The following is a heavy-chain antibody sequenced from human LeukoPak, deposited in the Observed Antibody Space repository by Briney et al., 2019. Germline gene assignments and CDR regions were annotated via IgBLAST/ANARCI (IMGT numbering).Heavy chain of an antibody. J-gene: IGHJ4*02. CDR2: VKRKTDGGTT. D-gene: IGHD3-16*01. CDR1: GFTFSNAW. CDR3: TTLGAFDY. V-gene: IGHV3-15*01. Sequence: GGSLRLSCVASGFTFSNAWMSWVRQAPGKRLEWVGRVKRKTDGGTTDYAAPVKGRFSISRDDSKNTLYLQMNSLKTEDTAVYYCTTLGAFDYWGQGTLVTVSS.